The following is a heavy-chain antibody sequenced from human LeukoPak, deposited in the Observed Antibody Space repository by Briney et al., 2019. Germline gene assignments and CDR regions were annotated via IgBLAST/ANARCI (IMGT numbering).Heavy chain of an antibody. Sequence: GGSLRLSCAASGVTFSSYAMHWVRQAPGKGLEWVAVISYDGGNKYYADSVKGRFTISRDNSKNTLYLQMNSLRAEDTAVYYCARASYGLGYYYFYGLDVWGQGTTVTVSS. D-gene: IGHD5-18*01. CDR1: GVTFSSYA. V-gene: IGHV3-30*04. J-gene: IGHJ6*02. CDR2: ISYDGGNK. CDR3: ARASYGLGYYYFYGLDV.